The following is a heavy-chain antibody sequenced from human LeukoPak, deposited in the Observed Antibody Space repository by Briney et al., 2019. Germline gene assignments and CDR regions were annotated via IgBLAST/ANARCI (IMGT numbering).Heavy chain of an antibody. CDR2: FYPEDGET. J-gene: IGHJ4*02. D-gene: IGHD3-3*01. CDR3: ATNADLSGPFDY. Sequence: ASVTVSCKVSGYTLTELSMHWVRQAPGKGLEGMGGFYPEDGETIYAQKFQGRVTMTEDTSTDTAYMERSSRRSEDTAVYYCATNADLSGPFDYWGQGTLVTVSS. V-gene: IGHV1-24*01. CDR1: GYTLTELS.